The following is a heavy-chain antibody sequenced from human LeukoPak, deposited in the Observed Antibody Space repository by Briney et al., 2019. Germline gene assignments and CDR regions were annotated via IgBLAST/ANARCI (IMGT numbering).Heavy chain of an antibody. CDR2: INPNSGDT. CDR1: GYTFTGYC. V-gene: IGHV1-2*02. D-gene: IGHD3-10*01. Sequence: ASVKVSCKASGYTFTGYCMHWVRQAPGQGLEWMGWINPNSGDTKYAQTFQGRVTMTRDTSVSTTYMELSRLRSDDTAVYYCARGEGGFGEFDFDCWGQGTLVTVSS. CDR3: ARGEGGFGEFDFDC. J-gene: IGHJ4*02.